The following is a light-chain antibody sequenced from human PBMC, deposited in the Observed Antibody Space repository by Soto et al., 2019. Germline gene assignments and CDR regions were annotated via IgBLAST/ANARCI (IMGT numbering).Light chain of an antibody. CDR2: FES. J-gene: IGKJ2*01. CDR3: LQTDSVPYT. Sequence: DIQMTQSPSSLSASVGDRVTLTCRASQSISSYLNWYQLKPGRPPKLLIYFESSLQAGVPSRFSGAGSETDFTLTITDLQPEDFTSYFCLQTDSVPYTFGQGT. CDR1: QSISSY. V-gene: IGKV1-39*01.